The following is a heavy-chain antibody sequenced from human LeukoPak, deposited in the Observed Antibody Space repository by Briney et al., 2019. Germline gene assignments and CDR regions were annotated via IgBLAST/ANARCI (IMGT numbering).Heavy chain of an antibody. CDR3: AKDEEYWPFDY. D-gene: IGHD2-8*02. J-gene: IGHJ4*02. CDR2: ISYDGSNK. CDR1: GFTFSSYG. V-gene: IGHV3-30*18. Sequence: GGSLRLPCAASGFTFSSYGMHWVRQAPGKGLEWVAVISYDGSNKYYADSVKGRFTISRDNSKNTLYLQMNSLRAEDTAVYYCAKDEEYWPFDYWGQGTLVTVSS.